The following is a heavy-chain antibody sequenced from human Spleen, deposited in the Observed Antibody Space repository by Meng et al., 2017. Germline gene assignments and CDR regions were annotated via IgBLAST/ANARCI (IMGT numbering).Heavy chain of an antibody. V-gene: IGHV4-34*01. CDR3: ARGPTTMAHDFDY. Sequence: QVQLTSWGAGLLKPSETRSLTCLGSGGAFRDYYLCWIRQHPGKGLEWIGEINHSGSTNYNPSHESRATISVDTSQNNLSLKLSSVTAADSAVYYCARGPTTMAHDFDYWGQGTLVTVSS. CDR1: GGAFRDYY. D-gene: IGHD4-11*01. CDR2: INHSGST. J-gene: IGHJ4*02.